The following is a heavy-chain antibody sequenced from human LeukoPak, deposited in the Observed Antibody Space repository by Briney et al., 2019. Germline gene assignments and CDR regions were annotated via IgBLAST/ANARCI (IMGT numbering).Heavy chain of an antibody. D-gene: IGHD3-10*01. V-gene: IGHV3-23*01. CDR2: ISGSGGST. Sequence: GGSLTLSCAASGFTFNTYGMTWVRQAPGKGLEWVSAISGSGGSTYYADSVKGRSTISRDNSKNTLYLQMNSLRAEDTAVYYCAKFGLAGSGRFHDAFDIWGQGTMGIASS. CDR3: AKFGLAGSGRFHDAFDI. CDR1: GFTFNTYG. J-gene: IGHJ3*02.